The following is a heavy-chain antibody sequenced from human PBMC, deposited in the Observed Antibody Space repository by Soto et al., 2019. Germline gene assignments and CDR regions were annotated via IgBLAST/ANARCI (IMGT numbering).Heavy chain of an antibody. CDR2: ISDRGDTT. Sequence: EVQLLESGGGLVQPGGSLRLSCAASGFTISSYAMYWVRQAPGKGLEWVSAISDRGDTTHYADSVKGRFTISRDTSKNTLYLQLNTLRADDTAVYYCAKDKPGTTSFACWGQGTLVTVSS. J-gene: IGHJ4*02. CDR3: AKDKPGTTSFAC. V-gene: IGHV3-23*01. CDR1: GFTISSYA. D-gene: IGHD1-1*01.